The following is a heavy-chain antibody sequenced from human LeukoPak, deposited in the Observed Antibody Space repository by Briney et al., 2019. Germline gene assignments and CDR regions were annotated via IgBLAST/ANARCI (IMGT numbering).Heavy chain of an antibody. CDR3: AKVHHSSGWYAWQNWFDP. V-gene: IGHV3-23*01. CDR2: ISGSGGST. CDR1: GFTFSSYA. D-gene: IGHD6-19*01. Sequence: PGGSLRLSCAASGFTFSSYAMSWVRQAPGKGLEWVSAISGSGGSTYYADSVKGRFTISRDNSKNMLYLQMNSLRAEDTAVYYCAKVHHSSGWYAWQNWFDPWGQGTLVTVSS. J-gene: IGHJ5*02.